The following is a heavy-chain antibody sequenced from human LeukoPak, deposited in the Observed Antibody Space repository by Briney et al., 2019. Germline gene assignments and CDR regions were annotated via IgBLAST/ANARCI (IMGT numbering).Heavy chain of an antibody. V-gene: IGHV4-34*01. CDR3: ARGNSLRRLYGYYFDY. CDR2: INHSGST. J-gene: IGHJ4*02. Sequence: SETLSLTCAVYGGSFSGYYWSWIRQPPGKGLEGIGEINHSGSTNYNPSLKSRVAISVDTSKNQFSLKLSSVTAADTAVYYCARGNSLRRLYGYYFDYWGQGTLVTVSS. CDR1: GGSFSGYY. D-gene: IGHD3-10*01.